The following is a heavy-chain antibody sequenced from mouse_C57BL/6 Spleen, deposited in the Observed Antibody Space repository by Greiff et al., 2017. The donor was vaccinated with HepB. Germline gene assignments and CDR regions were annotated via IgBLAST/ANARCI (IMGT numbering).Heavy chain of an antibody. CDR1: GYSFTGYY. J-gene: IGHJ2*01. V-gene: IGHV1-43*01. Sequence: EVQRVESGPELVKPGASVKISCKASGYSFTGYYMHWVKQSSEKSLEWIGEINPSTGGTSYNQKFKGKATLTVDKSSSTAYMQLKSLTSEDSAVYYCARTPSTVVAHFDYWGQGTTLTVSS. CDR3: ARTPSTVVAHFDY. CDR2: INPSTGGT. D-gene: IGHD1-1*01.